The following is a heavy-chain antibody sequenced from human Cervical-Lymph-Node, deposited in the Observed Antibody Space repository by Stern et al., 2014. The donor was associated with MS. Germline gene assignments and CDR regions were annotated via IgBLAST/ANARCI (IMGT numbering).Heavy chain of an antibody. V-gene: IGHV4-59*01. CDR2: ISHNGRT. J-gene: IGHJ4*02. CDR1: GDSMNTDY. CDR3: ARGGLRWIR. D-gene: IGHD3-3*01. Sequence: VPLVQSGPGLVKPSETLSLTCSVSGDSMNTDYWSWVRQPPGKGLEWIGYISHNGRTNHNPSLKSRVTLSLETSKNQFSLRLSSVTAADTAVYYCARGGLRWIRWGQGTLVTVSS.